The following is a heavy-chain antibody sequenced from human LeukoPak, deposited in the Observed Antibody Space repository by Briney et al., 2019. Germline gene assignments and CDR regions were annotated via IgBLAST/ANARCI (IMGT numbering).Heavy chain of an antibody. CDR2: ISSSSSSYI. V-gene: IGHV3-21*01. Sequence: GGSLRLSCAASGFTFSSYNMNWVRQAPGKGLEWVSCISSSSSSYIYYADSVKGRFTISRHNAKNSLYLQMNSLRAEDTAVYYCAKDTQNIVGAVDYWGQGTLVTVSS. J-gene: IGHJ4*02. D-gene: IGHD1-26*01. CDR1: GFTFSSYN. CDR3: AKDTQNIVGAVDY.